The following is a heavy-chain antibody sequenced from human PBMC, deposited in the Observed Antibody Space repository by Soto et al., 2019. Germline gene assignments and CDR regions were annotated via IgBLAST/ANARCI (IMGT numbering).Heavy chain of an antibody. CDR2: VSGGGGST. J-gene: IGHJ4*02. CDR3: LKQFDY. Sequence: GGSLRLSCTVSGFTFSSHAMSWVRQAPGKGLEWVSSVSGGGGSTFYTESVKGRFTISRDNPKNTLYLQMNSLRVEDTAVYFCLKQFDYWGQGTLVTVSS. CDR1: GFTFSSHA. V-gene: IGHV3-23*01.